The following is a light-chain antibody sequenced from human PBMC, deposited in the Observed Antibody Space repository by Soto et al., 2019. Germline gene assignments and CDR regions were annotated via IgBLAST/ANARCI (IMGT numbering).Light chain of an antibody. CDR3: QPYSDWHPGT. Sequence: EIVVTQSPATLSVSPGERVTLSCRASQSVSSSLAWYQQRPGQAPRLLIYDTSTRAAGISTRYSGCGSGTDFTLTISSLLSEAFAVYYCQPYSDWHPGTFGKETAVEIE. CDR1: QSVSSS. CDR2: DTS. J-gene: IGKJ1*01. V-gene: IGKV3-15*01.